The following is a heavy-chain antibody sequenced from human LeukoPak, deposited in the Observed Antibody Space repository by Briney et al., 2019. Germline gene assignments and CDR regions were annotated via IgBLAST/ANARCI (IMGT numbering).Heavy chain of an antibody. CDR2: IDWDDDK. D-gene: IGHD3-10*01. CDR1: GFSLSTSGMC. CDR3: ARTAITMVRGANDY. V-gene: IGHV2-70*11. Sequence: SGPTLVNPTQTLTLTCTFSGFSLSTSGMCVSWIRQPPRKALEWLARIDWDDDKYYSTSLKTRLTISKDTSKNQVVLTMTNMDPVDTATYYCARTAITMVRGANDYWGQGTLVTVSS. J-gene: IGHJ4*02.